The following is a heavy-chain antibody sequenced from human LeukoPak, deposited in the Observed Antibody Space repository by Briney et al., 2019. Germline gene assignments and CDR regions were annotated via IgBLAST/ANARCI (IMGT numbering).Heavy chain of an antibody. D-gene: IGHD1-26*01. V-gene: IGHV3-53*05. CDR3: ARDRGGSSWYYGMDV. J-gene: IGHJ6*02. CDR2: IYSGGST. CDR1: GFTVSSNY. Sequence: HPGGSLRLSCAASGFTVSSNYMSWVRQAPGKGLEWVSVIYSGGSTYYADSVKGRFTISRDNSKNTLYLQMNSLRAEDTAVYYCARDRGGSSWYYGMDVWGQGTTVTVSS.